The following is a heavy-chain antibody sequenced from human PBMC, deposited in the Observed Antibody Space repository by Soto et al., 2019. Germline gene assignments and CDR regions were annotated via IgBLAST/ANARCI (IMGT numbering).Heavy chain of an antibody. D-gene: IGHD5-18*01. Sequence: AETLSLTCIGSGGSIRSYYWSWSRQSPEKGLEWIGYFYHSGNSNYNPSLKSRVTRSVDTSKNQLSLSLRSVTAADTAVYFCARISSVDPYGYVNGGLDVWGQGTTVTVSS. V-gene: IGHV4-59*01. CDR3: ARISSVDPYGYVNGGLDV. J-gene: IGHJ6*02. CDR1: GGSIRSYY. CDR2: FYHSGNS.